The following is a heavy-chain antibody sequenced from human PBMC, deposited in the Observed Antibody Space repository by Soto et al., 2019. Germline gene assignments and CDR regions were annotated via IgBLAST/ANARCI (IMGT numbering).Heavy chain of an antibody. CDR3: TIRTAHNMDV. J-gene: IGHJ6*02. D-gene: IGHD1-1*01. V-gene: IGHV3-74*03. Sequence: EVQLVESGGGLIQPGGSLRLSCTASGFTLSSFWMHWVRQAPGKGLVWVSRVTSDGSDTKYADSVKGRFTISRDNAKNTLYLQMNSLTAEDTAVYYCTIRTAHNMDVWGQGTTVIVSS. CDR2: VTSDGSDT. CDR1: GFTLSSFW.